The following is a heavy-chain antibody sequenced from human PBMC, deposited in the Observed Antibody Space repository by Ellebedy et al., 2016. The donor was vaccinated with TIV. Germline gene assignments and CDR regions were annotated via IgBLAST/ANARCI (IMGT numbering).Heavy chain of an antibody. CDR2: ISYDGSNK. Sequence: PGGSLRLSCPASGFTFGSYAMHWVRQAPGKGLEWVAVISYDGSNKHYADSVKGRFTISKDNSKKTMYLQMNSLRTEDTAVYYCAREYYYCSGSYKYWGQGTLVTVSS. J-gene: IGHJ4*02. D-gene: IGHD3-10*01. V-gene: IGHV3-30*03. CDR1: GFTFGSYA. CDR3: AREYYYCSGSYKY.